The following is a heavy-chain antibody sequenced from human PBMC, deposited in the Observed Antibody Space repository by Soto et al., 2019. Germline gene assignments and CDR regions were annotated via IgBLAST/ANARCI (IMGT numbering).Heavy chain of an antibody. CDR1: GGSINSGGYY. CDR3: ARADYGTGKWD. CDR2: IYYSGNT. V-gene: IGHV4-31*02. D-gene: IGHD3-10*01. J-gene: IGHJ4*02. Sequence: QVQLQESGPGLVKPSQTLSLTCTVSGGSINSGGYYWSWIRQHPGKGLEWIGYIYYSGNTYYNPSLKSRVTIAVDPSKNQFSLKLSSVTAADPAVYYCARADYGTGKWDWGQGTLVTVSS.